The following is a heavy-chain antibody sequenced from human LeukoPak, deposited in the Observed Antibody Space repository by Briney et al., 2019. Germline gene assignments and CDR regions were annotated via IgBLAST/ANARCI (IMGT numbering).Heavy chain of an antibody. CDR2: ISGSGGSI. Sequence: PGGSLRLSCAASGFTFSRHAVTWVRQAPGKRLEWVSTISGSGGSIYYAESVKGRFTISRDNSKNTVYLQVNSLRAEDTAVYYCANDYYGSGSYYNLFGYWGQGTLVTVSS. CDR1: GFTFSRHA. D-gene: IGHD3-10*01. V-gene: IGHV3-23*01. CDR3: ANDYYGSGSYYNLFGY. J-gene: IGHJ4*02.